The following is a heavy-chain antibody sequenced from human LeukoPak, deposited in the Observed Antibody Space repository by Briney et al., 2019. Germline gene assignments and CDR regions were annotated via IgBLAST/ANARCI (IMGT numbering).Heavy chain of an antibody. D-gene: IGHD6-13*01. CDR3: ARTAAAGTWWSAPLKGNNWFDP. J-gene: IGHJ5*02. V-gene: IGHV1-46*01. CDR2: INPSGGST. Sequence: ASVKVSCKASGYTFTSYYMHWVRQAPGQGLEWMGIINPSGGSTSYAQKFQGRVTMTRDTSTSTVYMELSSLRSEDTAVYYCARTAAAGTWWSAPLKGNNWFDPWGQGTLVTVSS. CDR1: GYTFTSYY.